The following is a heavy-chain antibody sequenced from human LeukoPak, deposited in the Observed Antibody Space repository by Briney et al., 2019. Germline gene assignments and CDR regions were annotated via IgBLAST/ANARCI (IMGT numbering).Heavy chain of an antibody. CDR3: ARAQATVTRGPFDY. CDR2: INHSGST. D-gene: IGHD4-17*01. CDR1: GGSFSGYY. V-gene: IGHV4-34*01. Sequence: SETLSLTCAVYGGSFSGYYWSWIRQPPGKGLEWIGEINHSGSTNYNPSLKCRVTISVDTPKNQFSLKLSSVTAADTAVYYCARAQATVTRGPFDYWGQGTLVTVSS. J-gene: IGHJ4*02.